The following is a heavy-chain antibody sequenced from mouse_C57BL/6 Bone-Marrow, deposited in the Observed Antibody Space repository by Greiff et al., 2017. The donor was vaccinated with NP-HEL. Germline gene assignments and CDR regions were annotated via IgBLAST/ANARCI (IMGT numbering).Heavy chain of an antibody. V-gene: IGHV10-1*01. CDR2: IRSKSNNYAT. Sequence: EVKVEESGGGLVQPKGSLKLSCAASGFSFNTYAMNWVRQAPGKGLEWVARIRSKSNNYATYYADSVKDRFTISRDDSESMLYLQMNNLKTEDTAMYYCVSSHFDYWGQGTTLTVSS. J-gene: IGHJ2*01. CDR1: GFSFNTYA. D-gene: IGHD6-2*01. CDR3: VSSHFDY.